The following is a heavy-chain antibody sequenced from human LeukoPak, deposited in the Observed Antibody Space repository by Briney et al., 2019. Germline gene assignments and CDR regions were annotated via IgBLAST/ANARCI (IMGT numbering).Heavy chain of an antibody. CDR3: ATSAGLRYFDWGFDY. D-gene: IGHD3-9*01. V-gene: IGHV1-3*01. CDR2: INAGNGNT. J-gene: IGHJ4*02. Sequence: ASVKVSCKASGYTFTSYAMHWVRQAPGQRLEWMGWINAGNGNTKYSQKFQGRVTITRDTSASTAYMELSSPRSEDTAVYYCATSAGLRYFDWGFDYWGQGTLVTVSS. CDR1: GYTFTSYA.